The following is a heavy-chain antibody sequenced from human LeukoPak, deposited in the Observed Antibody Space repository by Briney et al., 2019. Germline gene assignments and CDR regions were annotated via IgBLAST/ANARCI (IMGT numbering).Heavy chain of an antibody. D-gene: IGHD4-17*01. J-gene: IGHJ4*02. V-gene: IGHV4-34*01. CDR1: GGSFSGYY. CDR3: ARQDPMTAVTRRPMDY. CDR2: INHSGST. Sequence: PSETLSLTCAVYGGSFSGYYWSWIRQPPGKGLEWIGEINHSGSTNYNPSLKSRVTISVDTSKNQTSLRLTSVTAADTSVYYCARQDPMTAVTRRPMDYWGRGTLVTVSS.